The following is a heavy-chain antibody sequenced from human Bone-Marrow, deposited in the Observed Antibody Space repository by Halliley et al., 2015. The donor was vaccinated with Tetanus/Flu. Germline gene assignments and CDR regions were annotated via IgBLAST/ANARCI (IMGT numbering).Heavy chain of an antibody. J-gene: IGHJ6*02. CDR2: LIPIFGIL. CDR3: ARGLGYCRGTDCTYYGLDV. CDR1: GGSFSDDA. D-gene: IGHD2-2*01. V-gene: IGHV1-69*01. Sequence: QLVQSGAEVKKPGSSVKVSCKASGGSFSDDAINWVRQAPGQGLEWMGGLIPIFGILNYAQKFQGRVTISVDESTSTTYMELSSLRSADTAVYFCARGLGYCRGTDCTYYGLDVWGQGTTVIVSS.